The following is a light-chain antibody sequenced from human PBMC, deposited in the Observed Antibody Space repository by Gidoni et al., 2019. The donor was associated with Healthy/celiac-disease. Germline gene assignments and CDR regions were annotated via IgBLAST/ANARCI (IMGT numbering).Light chain of an antibody. J-gene: IGLJ3*02. Sequence: QSVLTKPPSASGTPGQRVTISCSGSSSNIGSNTVNWYQQLPGTAPKLLIYSNNQRPSGVPDRFSGSQSGTSASLAISGLQSEDEADYYCAAWDDSLNGWVFGGGTKLTVL. CDR1: SSNIGSNT. CDR3: AAWDDSLNGWV. V-gene: IGLV1-44*01. CDR2: SNN.